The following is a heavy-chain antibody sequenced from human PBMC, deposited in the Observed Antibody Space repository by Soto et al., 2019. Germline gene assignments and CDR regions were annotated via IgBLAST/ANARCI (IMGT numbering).Heavy chain of an antibody. V-gene: IGHV1-69*01. D-gene: IGHD2-2*01. J-gene: IGHJ5*02. CDR2: IIPMFGTA. CDR1: GGTFSSYA. Sequence: QVQLVQSGAEVKKPGSSVKVSCKASGGTFSSYAISWVRQAPGQGLEWMGGIIPMFGTANYAQKFQGRVTITADESTSTAYMELSSLRSEDTAVYYCASSPGVNVPAAKVGPWFDPWGQGTLVTVSS. CDR3: ASSPGVNVPAAKVGPWFDP.